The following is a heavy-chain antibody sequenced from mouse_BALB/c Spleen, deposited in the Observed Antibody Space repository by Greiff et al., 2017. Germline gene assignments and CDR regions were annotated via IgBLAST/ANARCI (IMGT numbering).Heavy chain of an antibody. CDR2: IWAGGST. Sequence: VHLVESGPGLVAPSQSLSITCTVSGFSLTSYGVHWVRQPPGKGLEWLGVIWAGGSTNYNSALMSRLSISKDNSKSQVFLKMNSLQTDDTAMYYCARRGYDGAMDYWGQGTSVTVSS. V-gene: IGHV2-9*02. J-gene: IGHJ4*01. D-gene: IGHD2-2*01. CDR1: GFSLTSYG. CDR3: ARRGYDGAMDY.